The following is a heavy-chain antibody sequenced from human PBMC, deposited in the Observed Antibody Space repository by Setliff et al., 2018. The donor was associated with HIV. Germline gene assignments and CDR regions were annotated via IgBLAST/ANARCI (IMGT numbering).Heavy chain of an antibody. CDR3: VRGKQNGVATYGLDI. CDR2: ISSDGRYT. D-gene: IGHD2-8*01. V-gene: IGHV3-74*01. CDR1: GFTFSSFW. Sequence: PGGSLRLSCAASGFTFSSFWMHWVRQAPGKGLMWVSRISSDGRYTDYADSVKGRFTVSRDSAKNTLSLQTDSLRPDDTAVYHCVRGKQNGVATYGLDIWGQGTMVTVSS. J-gene: IGHJ3*02.